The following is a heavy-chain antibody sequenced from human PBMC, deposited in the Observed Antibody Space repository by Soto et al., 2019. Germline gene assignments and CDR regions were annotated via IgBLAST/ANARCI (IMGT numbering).Heavy chain of an antibody. CDR2: MNPNSGET. D-gene: IGHD2-15*01. V-gene: IGHV1-8*01. CDR1: GYTFTDYD. CDR3: ARVAVAARPRWYNWFDP. Sequence: QEQLVQSGAEVKKPGASVKVSCKTSGYTFTDYDINWVRQATGQGREWIGWMNPNSGETGYAQKFQGRVTMTRSASLRTAYLELSSLRSEYTSVYYCARVAVAARPRWYNWFDPWGQGTLVTVSS. J-gene: IGHJ5*02.